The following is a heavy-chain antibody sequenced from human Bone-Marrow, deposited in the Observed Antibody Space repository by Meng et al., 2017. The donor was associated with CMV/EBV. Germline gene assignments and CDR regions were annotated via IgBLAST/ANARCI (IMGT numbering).Heavy chain of an antibody. CDR3: ARNEDIPQHYYYYGMDV. CDR2: ISAYNGNT. Sequence: ASVKVSCKASGYTFTSYGISWVRQAPGQGLEWMGWISAYNGNTNYAQKLQGRVTMTTDTSTSTAYMELRSLRSDDTAVYYCARNEDIPQHYYYYGMDVWGQGTTVTV. V-gene: IGHV1-18*01. J-gene: IGHJ6*02. D-gene: IGHD2-15*01. CDR1: GYTFTSYG.